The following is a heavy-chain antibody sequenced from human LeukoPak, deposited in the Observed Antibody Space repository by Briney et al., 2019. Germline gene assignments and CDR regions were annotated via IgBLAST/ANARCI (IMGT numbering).Heavy chain of an antibody. V-gene: IGHV3-48*03. J-gene: IGHJ4*02. Sequence: GGSLRLSCAASGFTFSSYEMNWARQAPGKGLEWVSYISSSGSTIYYADSVKGRFTISRDNAKNSLYLQMNSLRAEDTAVYYCARDQYYYGSGSNFDYWGQGTLVTVSS. CDR1: GFTFSSYE. D-gene: IGHD3-10*01. CDR2: ISSSGSTI. CDR3: ARDQYYYGSGSNFDY.